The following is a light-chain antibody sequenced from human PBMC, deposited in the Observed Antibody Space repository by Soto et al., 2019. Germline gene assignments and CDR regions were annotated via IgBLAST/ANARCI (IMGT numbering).Light chain of an antibody. V-gene: IGLV1-40*01. J-gene: IGLJ2*01. Sequence: QSALTQPPSVSGAPGQRITISCTGSSSNIGAGFDVHWYQHLPGTAPKFLIFGNNDRPSGVPDRFSGSKSGTSASLAITGLQAEDEADYYCQSYDSSLSAVVFGGGTKVTVL. CDR2: GNN. CDR3: QSYDSSLSAVV. CDR1: SSNIGAGFD.